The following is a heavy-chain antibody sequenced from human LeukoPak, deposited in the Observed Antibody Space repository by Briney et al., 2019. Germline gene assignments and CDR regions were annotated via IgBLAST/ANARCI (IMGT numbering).Heavy chain of an antibody. Sequence: GGSLRLSCAASGFTFSSYGMHWVRQAPGKGLEWVAFIRYDGSYKYYADSVKGRFTISRDNSKNTLYLQMNSLRAEDTAVYYCARRVLVGDYFDYWGQGTLVTVSS. D-gene: IGHD3-10*01. CDR2: IRYDGSYK. J-gene: IGHJ4*02. CDR1: GFTFSSYG. V-gene: IGHV3-30*02. CDR3: ARRVLVGDYFDY.